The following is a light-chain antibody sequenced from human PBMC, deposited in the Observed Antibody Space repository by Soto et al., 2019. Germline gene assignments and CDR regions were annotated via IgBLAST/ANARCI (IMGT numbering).Light chain of an antibody. CDR2: KAS. V-gene: IGKV1-5*03. Sequence: IQLTHSPCTLSVSVYNRVTIPCRASRSIINWLAWYQQKSGKGPKLLIYKASNLQTGVPSRFSGSGYGTEFTLTISSLQPDDVATYYCQQYSDHWTFGQGTKVDNK. CDR1: RSIINW. J-gene: IGKJ1*01. CDR3: QQYSDHWT.